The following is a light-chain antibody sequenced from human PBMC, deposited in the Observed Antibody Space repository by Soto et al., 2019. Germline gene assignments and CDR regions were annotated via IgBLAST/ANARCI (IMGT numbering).Light chain of an antibody. CDR1: QSVLYSSNNKNY. CDR3: QQYYSTPYT. CDR2: WAS. J-gene: IGKJ2*01. V-gene: IGKV4-1*01. Sequence: DIVMTQSPDSLAVSLGERATINCKSSQSVLYSSNNKNYLAWYQQKPGQPPKLLIYWASTRESGVPDRFSGSGSRTDLTLALSSLQAEDVALYYCQQYYSTPYTFGQGTKLEIK.